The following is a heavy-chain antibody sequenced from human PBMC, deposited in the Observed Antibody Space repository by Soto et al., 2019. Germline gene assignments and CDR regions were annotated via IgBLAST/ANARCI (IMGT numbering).Heavy chain of an antibody. Sequence: GGSLRLSCAASGFTFSSYSMNWVRQAPGKGLEWVSSISSSSSYIYHADSVKGRFTISRDNAKNSLYLQMNSLRAEDTAVYYCARMEMATITRRGVDYWGQGTLVTVSS. CDR2: ISSSSSYI. CDR1: GFTFSSYS. D-gene: IGHD5-12*01. CDR3: ARMEMATITRRGVDY. J-gene: IGHJ4*02. V-gene: IGHV3-21*01.